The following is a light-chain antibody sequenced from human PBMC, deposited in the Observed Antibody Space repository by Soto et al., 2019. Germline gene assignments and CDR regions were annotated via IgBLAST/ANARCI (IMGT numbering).Light chain of an antibody. Sequence: DIQMTQSPSSLSASVGDRVIITCRASPGISDHLAWYQQKPGKVPNLLIYAASPVQSGVPSRFSGGGSVTEFTLHISGPQPEDVAKYYCQSHKAAPFTFGGGTNVQS. CDR2: AAS. CDR1: PGISDH. J-gene: IGKJ4*01. CDR3: QSHKAAPFT. V-gene: IGKV1-27*01.